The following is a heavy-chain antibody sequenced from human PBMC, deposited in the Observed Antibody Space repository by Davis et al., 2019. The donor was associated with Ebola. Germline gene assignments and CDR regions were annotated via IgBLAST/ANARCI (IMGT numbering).Heavy chain of an antibody. Sequence: AASVKVSCKVSGYSISSQTLSWVRQAPGQGLEWMGRIIPIVGLTTYAQQFQGRVTITADKATSTAYMELSSLRSEDTAAYYCAREGHAGNLYHWGQGTLVTVSS. CDR1: GYSISSQT. J-gene: IGHJ5*02. V-gene: IGHV1-69*04. D-gene: IGHD1-1*01. CDR3: AREGHAGNLYH. CDR2: IIPIVGLT.